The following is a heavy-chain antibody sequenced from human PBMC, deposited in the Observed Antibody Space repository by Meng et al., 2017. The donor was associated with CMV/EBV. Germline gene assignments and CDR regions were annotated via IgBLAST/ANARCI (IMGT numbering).Heavy chain of an antibody. Sequence: GGSLRLSCAASGFTFDDYGMSWVRQAPGKGLEWVSGINWNGGNTGYADSVKGRFTISRDNAKNSLYLQMNSLRAEDTALYHCARVSSPEYYYGMDVWGQGTTVTVSS. CDR2: INWNGGNT. J-gene: IGHJ6*02. CDR1: GFTFDDYG. CDR3: ARVSSPEYYYGMDV. V-gene: IGHV3-20*01.